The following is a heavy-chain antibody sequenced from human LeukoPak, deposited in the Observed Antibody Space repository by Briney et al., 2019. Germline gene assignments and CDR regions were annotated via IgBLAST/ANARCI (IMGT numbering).Heavy chain of an antibody. CDR1: GYTFTGYY. CDR2: INPNSGST. V-gene: IGHV1-2*02. J-gene: IGHJ4*02. Sequence: GASVKVSCKASGYTFTGYYMHWVRQAPGQGLEWMGWINPNSGSTSYAQKFQGRVTMTRDTSTSTVYMELRSLRSDDTAVYYCARDQYYDFWSGYLWTLDYWGQGTLVTVSS. D-gene: IGHD3-3*01. CDR3: ARDQYYDFWSGYLWTLDY.